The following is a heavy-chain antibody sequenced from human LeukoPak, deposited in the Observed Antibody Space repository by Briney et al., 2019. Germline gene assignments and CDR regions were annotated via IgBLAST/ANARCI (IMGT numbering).Heavy chain of an antibody. CDR1: GFIFGSYN. J-gene: IGHJ4*02. CDR3: ARGGYSYGFGY. V-gene: IGHV3-48*04. CDR2: ISSSSRTI. Sequence: GGSLRLSCAASGFIFGSYNMNWVRQAPGKGLEWISYISSSSRTIFYADSVKGRFTISRDNAKNSLYLQMNSLRAEDTAVYYCARGGYSYGFGYWGQGTLVTVSS. D-gene: IGHD5-18*01.